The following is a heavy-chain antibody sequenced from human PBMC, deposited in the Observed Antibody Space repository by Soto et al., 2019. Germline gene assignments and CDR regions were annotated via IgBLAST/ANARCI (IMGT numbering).Heavy chain of an antibody. Sequence: QVQLQESGPGLVKPSQTLSLTCTVSGGSISSGDYYWSWIRQPPGKGLEWIGYIYYSGSTYYNPSLKSRVTISVDTCKNQFSLKLSSVTAADTAVYYCARAHGSGSYKYYGMDVWGQGTTVTVSS. CDR3: ARAHGSGSYKYYGMDV. CDR2: IYYSGST. CDR1: GGSISSGDYY. J-gene: IGHJ6*02. V-gene: IGHV4-30-4*01. D-gene: IGHD3-10*01.